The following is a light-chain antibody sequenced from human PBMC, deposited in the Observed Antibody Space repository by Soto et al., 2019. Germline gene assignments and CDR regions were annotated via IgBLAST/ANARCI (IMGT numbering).Light chain of an antibody. J-gene: IGKJ2*01. CDR2: AAS. V-gene: IGKV1-39*01. Sequence: DIQMTQSPSSLYASAGDRVTITCRASQSISSYLNWYQQKPGKAPKLLIYAASSLQSGVPSRFSGSGSGTDFTLTISSLQPEDFATYYCQQSYSTPPYTFGQGTKLEIK. CDR3: QQSYSTPPYT. CDR1: QSISSY.